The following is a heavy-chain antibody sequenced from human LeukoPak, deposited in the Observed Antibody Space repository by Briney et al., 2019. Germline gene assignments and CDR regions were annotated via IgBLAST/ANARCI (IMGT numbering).Heavy chain of an antibody. CDR2: MNPNSGNT. CDR3: ARGAPVAGPY. V-gene: IGHV1-8*01. Sequence: GASVTVSCKASGYTFTVYDIYWVRQATGQGLEWMGWMNPNSGNTGYAQKFQGRVNMTRNTSITTAYMELSSLKSEDTAVYYCARGAPVAGPYWGQGTLVTVSS. D-gene: IGHD6-19*01. J-gene: IGHJ4*02. CDR1: GYTFTVYD.